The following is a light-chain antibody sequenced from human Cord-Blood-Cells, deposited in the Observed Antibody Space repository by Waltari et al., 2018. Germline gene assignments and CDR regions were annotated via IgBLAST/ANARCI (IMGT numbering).Light chain of an antibody. V-gene: IGLV2-23*01. CDR2: EGS. Sequence: QSALTQPASGSGSPGQSITLSCPGTSSYVGSYYLVSWYQQHPGKAPKLMIYEGSKRPSGVSNRFSGSKSGNTASLTISGLQAEDEADYYCCSYAGSSTWVFSGGTKLTVL. J-gene: IGLJ3*02. CDR1: SSYVGSYYL. CDR3: CSYAGSSTWV.